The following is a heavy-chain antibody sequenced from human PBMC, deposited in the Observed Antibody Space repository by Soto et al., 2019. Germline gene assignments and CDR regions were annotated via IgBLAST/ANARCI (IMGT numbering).Heavy chain of an antibody. J-gene: IGHJ5*02. CDR1: GYSFTSYW. CDR2: IDPSDSYT. V-gene: IGHV5-10-1*01. D-gene: IGHD6-6*01. CDR3: ASTGAARPSFDL. Sequence: ESLNISCKGSGYSFTSYWISWVRQMPGKGLEWMGRIDPSDSYTNYSPSFQGHVTISADKSISTAYLQWSSLKASDTAMYYGASTGAARPSFDLWGQGTLVTGSA.